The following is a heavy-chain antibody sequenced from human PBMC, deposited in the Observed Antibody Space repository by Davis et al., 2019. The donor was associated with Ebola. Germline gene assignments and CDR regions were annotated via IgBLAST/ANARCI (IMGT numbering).Heavy chain of an antibody. CDR3: ARDGAVHDYKNYYYYGMDV. D-gene: IGHD4-11*01. Sequence: GESLKISCAASGFTFSSYGMHWVRQAPGKGLEWVAVIWYDGSNKYYADSVKGRFTISRDNSKNTLYLQMNSLRAEDTAVYYCARDGAVHDYKNYYYYGMDVWGQGTTVTVSS. J-gene: IGHJ6*02. V-gene: IGHV3-33*01. CDR2: IWYDGSNK. CDR1: GFTFSSYG.